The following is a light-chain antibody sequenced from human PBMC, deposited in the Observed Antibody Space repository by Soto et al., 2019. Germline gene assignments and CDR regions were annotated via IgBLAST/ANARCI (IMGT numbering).Light chain of an antibody. CDR3: QQRSNWPWT. V-gene: IGKV3-11*01. CDR2: DAS. CDR1: QSVGSSY. Sequence: EVLLTQSPGTLSLSPGNRATLSCRASQSVGSSYLAWYQQKPGQAPRLLIYDASNRATGIPARFSGSGSGTDFTLTISSLEPEDFAVYYCQQRSNWPWTFGQGTKVDIK. J-gene: IGKJ1*01.